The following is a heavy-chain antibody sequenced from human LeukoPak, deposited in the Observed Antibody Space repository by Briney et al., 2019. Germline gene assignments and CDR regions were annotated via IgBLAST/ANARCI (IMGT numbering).Heavy chain of an antibody. V-gene: IGHV3-33*08. CDR2: IWNDGGKK. CDR3: GRDSLGGDY. Sequence: GRSLRLSCAASGFSFSTFGMHWARRAPGKGLEWVAVIWNDGGKKFYAESVKGRFTISRDNSQNTLYRQMNRLRAEDTAVYYCGRDSLGGDYWGQETLVTVSS. D-gene: IGHD3-16*01. CDR1: GFSFSTFG. J-gene: IGHJ4*02.